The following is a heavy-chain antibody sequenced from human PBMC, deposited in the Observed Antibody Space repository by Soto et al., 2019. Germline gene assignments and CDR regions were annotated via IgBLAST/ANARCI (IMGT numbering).Heavy chain of an antibody. CDR2: ISSSSSYI. Sequence: TGGAPRLSCAASGFTFSSYSINWVRQAPGKGLEWVSSISSSSSYIYYADSVKGRFTISRDNAKNSLYLQMNSLRAEDTAVYYCGYSNWFDPWGQGTLVTVSS. CDR1: GFTFSSYS. J-gene: IGHJ5*02. D-gene: IGHD3-10*01. V-gene: IGHV3-21*01. CDR3: GYSNWFDP.